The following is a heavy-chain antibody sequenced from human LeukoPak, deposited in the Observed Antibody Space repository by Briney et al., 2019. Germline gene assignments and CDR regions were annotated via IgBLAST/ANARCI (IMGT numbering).Heavy chain of an antibody. Sequence: PGGSLRLSCAASGFIFSKAWMSWVRQAPGKGLEWVSVIYSGGSTYYADSVKGRFTISRDNSKNPLYLQLNSLSAEETAVYYCARRLWFGEFGYWGQGTLVTVSS. CDR2: IYSGGST. CDR3: ARRLWFGEFGY. J-gene: IGHJ4*02. D-gene: IGHD3-10*01. CDR1: GFIFSKAW. V-gene: IGHV3-53*01.